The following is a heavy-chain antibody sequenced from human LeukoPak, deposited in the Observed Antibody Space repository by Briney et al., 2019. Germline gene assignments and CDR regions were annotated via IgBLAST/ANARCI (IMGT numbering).Heavy chain of an antibody. Sequence: ASVKVSCKASGYTFTSYYMHWVRQAPGQGLEWMGIINPSGGSTSYAQKFQGRVTMTRDTSTSTVYMEPSSLRSEDTAVYYCARAPTVTTPFDYWGQGTLVTVSS. CDR3: ARAPTVTTPFDY. D-gene: IGHD4-11*01. CDR1: GYTFTSYY. CDR2: INPSGGST. J-gene: IGHJ4*02. V-gene: IGHV1-46*01.